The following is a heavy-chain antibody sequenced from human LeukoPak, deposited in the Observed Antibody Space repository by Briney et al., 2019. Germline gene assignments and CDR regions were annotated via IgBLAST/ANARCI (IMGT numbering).Heavy chain of an antibody. CDR2: IYPSDSDT. Sequence: GESLKISCKGSGYSFTSYWIGWVRQMPGKGLEWMGIIYPSDSDTRYSPSFQGQVTISADKSISTAYLQWSSLKASDTAMYYCARHNKGYSYGYASGYYYYYMDVWGKGTTVTVSS. V-gene: IGHV5-51*01. J-gene: IGHJ6*03. CDR1: GYSFTSYW. D-gene: IGHD5-18*01. CDR3: ARHNKGYSYGYASGYYYYYMDV.